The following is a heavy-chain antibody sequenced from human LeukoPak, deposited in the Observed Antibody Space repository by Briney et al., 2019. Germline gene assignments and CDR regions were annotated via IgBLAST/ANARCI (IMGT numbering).Heavy chain of an antibody. CDR3: ARDKKADYDILTGYSSPNYGMDV. CDR2: IYHSGST. J-gene: IGHJ6*04. CDR1: GGSISSSNW. D-gene: IGHD3-9*01. V-gene: IGHV4-4*02. Sequence: SGTLSLTCAVSGGSISSSNWWSWVRQPPGKGLEWIGEIYHSGSTNCNPSLKSRVTISVDKSKNQFSLKLSSVTAADTAVYYCARDKKADYDILTGYSSPNYGMDVWGKGTTVTVSS.